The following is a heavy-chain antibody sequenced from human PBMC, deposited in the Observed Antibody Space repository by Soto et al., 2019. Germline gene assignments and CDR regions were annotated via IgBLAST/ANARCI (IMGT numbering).Heavy chain of an antibody. CDR1: GGSISNFY. J-gene: IGHJ6*03. CDR3: ARSVLGPDLLADSFVDYYYYMDV. Sequence: SETLSLTWTVSGGSISNFYWSLIRQPPGKGLEWIGYVYYTGSTSYNPSLKRRVTFSADSSRGQFSLRLNSVTAADTAVYYCARSVLGPDLLADSFVDYYYYMDVWGQGTTVTVSS. V-gene: IGHV4-59*08. CDR2: VYYTGST. D-gene: IGHD3-9*01.